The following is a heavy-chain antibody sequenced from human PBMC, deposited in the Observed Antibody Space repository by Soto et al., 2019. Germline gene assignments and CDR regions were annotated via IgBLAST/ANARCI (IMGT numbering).Heavy chain of an antibody. D-gene: IGHD5-18*01. CDR3: AKDKGATAPSYGMDV. V-gene: IGHV3-9*01. CDR1: GFTFDDYA. J-gene: IGHJ6*02. CDR2: ISWNSGSI. Sequence: PGGSLRLSCAASGFTFDDYAMHWVRQAPGKGLEWVSGISWNSGSIGYADSVKGRFTISRDNAKNSLYLQMNSLRAEDTALYYCAKDKGATAPSYGMDVWGQGTTVTVSS.